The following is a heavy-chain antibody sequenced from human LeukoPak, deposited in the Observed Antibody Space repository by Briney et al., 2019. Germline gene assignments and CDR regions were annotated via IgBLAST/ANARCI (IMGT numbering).Heavy chain of an antibody. CDR2: ISSSSSYI. J-gene: IGHJ6*03. CDR3: ARDSFLLRYFDWSPMDV. CDR1: GFTFSSYA. D-gene: IGHD3-9*01. Sequence: GGSLRLSCAASGFTFSSYAMSWVRQAPGKGLEWVSSISSSSSYIYYADSVKGRFTISRDNAKNSLYLQMNSLRAEDTAVYYCARDSFLLRYFDWSPMDVWGKGTTVTVSS. V-gene: IGHV3-21*01.